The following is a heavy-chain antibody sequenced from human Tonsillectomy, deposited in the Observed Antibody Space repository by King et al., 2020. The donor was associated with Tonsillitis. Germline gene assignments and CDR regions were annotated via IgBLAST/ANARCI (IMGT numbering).Heavy chain of an antibody. J-gene: IGHJ6*03. Sequence: VQLVESGGGLVQPGGSLRLSCAASGFTVSNSYMSWVRQAPVKGLEWVSVIYTGGSTYYADSVKGRFTISRHNYKNTLYLQMNSLRADATAVYYCARDVGRAYDFVYMDVWGKGTTVTVSS. CDR3: ARDVGRAYDFVYMDV. V-gene: IGHV3-53*04. CDR2: IYTGGST. D-gene: IGHD3-3*01. CDR1: GFTVSNSY.